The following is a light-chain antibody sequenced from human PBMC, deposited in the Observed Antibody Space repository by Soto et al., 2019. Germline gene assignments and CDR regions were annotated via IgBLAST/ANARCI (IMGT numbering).Light chain of an antibody. CDR3: QQYGSSPYT. Sequence: EIVLTQSPGTLSLSPGEGVTLSCRASQSVSSSYLAWYQQKPGQAPRLLIFGTSNRATGIPDRFSGSGSGRVFTLTISRLEPEDFAVYYCQQYGSSPYTFGQGTKLEIK. V-gene: IGKV3-20*01. J-gene: IGKJ2*01. CDR2: GTS. CDR1: QSVSSSY.